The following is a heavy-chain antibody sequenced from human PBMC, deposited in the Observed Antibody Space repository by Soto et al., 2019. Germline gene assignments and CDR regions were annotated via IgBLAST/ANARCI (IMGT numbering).Heavy chain of an antibody. CDR3: ARHDKHPNWFDP. J-gene: IGHJ5*02. CDR1: GGSISSSSYY. V-gene: IGHV4-39*01. CDR2: IYYSGST. Sequence: SETLSLTCTVSGGSISSSSYYWGWIRQPPGKGLEWIGSIYYSGSTYYNPSLKSRVTISVDTSKNQFSLKLSSVTAADTAVYYCARHDKHPNWFDPWGQGTLVTVSS.